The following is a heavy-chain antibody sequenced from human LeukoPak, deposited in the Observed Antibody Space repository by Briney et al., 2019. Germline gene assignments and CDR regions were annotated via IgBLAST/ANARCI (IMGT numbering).Heavy chain of an antibody. V-gene: IGHV3-7*01. CDR1: GFALSSHW. D-gene: IGHD1-1*01. CDR3: ARGNAHAFDI. J-gene: IGHJ3*02. CDR2: VNRDGSET. Sequence: PGGSLRLSCAASGFALSSHWMTWVRQVPGRGPEWEANVNRDGSETYYLDSVKGRFTISKDNAKDSLYLQMNSLRAEDTAVYYCARGNAHAFDIWGQGTMVTVSS.